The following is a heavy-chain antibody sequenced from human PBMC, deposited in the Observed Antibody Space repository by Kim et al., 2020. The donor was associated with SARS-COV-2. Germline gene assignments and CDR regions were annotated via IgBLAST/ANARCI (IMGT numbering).Heavy chain of an antibody. CDR2: IKSDGSST. CDR1: GFSISTYW. J-gene: IGHJ4*02. CDR3: ARDPDTGGWSEFDS. D-gene: IGHD6-19*01. V-gene: IGHV3-74*01. Sequence: GGSLRLSCAASGFSISTYWMHWVRQAPGRGLVWVSRIKSDGSSTTYADSVKGRFTISRDNAKNTLYLQMNSLRVEDTAVYYCARDPDTGGWSEFDSWGQG.